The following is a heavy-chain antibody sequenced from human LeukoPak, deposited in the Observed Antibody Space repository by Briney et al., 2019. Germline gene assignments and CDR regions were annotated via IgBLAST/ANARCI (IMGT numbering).Heavy chain of an antibody. J-gene: IGHJ3*02. Sequence: PSQTLSLTCTVSGGSISSGDYYWSWIRQPPGKGLEWIGYIYYSGSTYYNPSLKSRVTISVDTSKNQFSLKLSSVTAADTAVYYCARMKAWFHPHDAFDIWGQGTMVTVSS. CDR2: IYYSGST. D-gene: IGHD3-10*01. CDR3: ARMKAWFHPHDAFDI. CDR1: GGSISSGDYY. V-gene: IGHV4-30-4*01.